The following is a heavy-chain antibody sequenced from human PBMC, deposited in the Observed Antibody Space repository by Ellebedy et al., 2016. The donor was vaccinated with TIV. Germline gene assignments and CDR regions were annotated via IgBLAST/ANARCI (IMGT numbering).Heavy chain of an antibody. Sequence: MPGGSLRLSCTVSGGSISSYYWSWIRQPPGKGLEWIGYIYYSGSTNYNPSLKSRVTISVDTSKNQFSLTLRSVTAADTAVYYCATYTMGRLDYWGQGTLVTVSS. CDR3: ATYTMGRLDY. CDR2: IYYSGST. CDR1: GGSISSYY. V-gene: IGHV4-59*08. J-gene: IGHJ4*02. D-gene: IGHD1-1*01.